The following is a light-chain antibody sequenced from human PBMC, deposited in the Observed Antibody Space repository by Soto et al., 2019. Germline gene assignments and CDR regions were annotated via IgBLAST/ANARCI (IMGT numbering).Light chain of an antibody. CDR1: QSISSSY. CDR2: GAS. Sequence: EIVLTQSPGTLSVSPGERATLSCRASQSISSSYLAWYQQEHGQAPRLLIYGASARAAGIPDRFSGSGSGTDFTLTISRLEPEDFAVYYCHQYASSTRTFGQGTKVDIK. J-gene: IGKJ1*01. CDR3: HQYASSTRT. V-gene: IGKV3-20*01.